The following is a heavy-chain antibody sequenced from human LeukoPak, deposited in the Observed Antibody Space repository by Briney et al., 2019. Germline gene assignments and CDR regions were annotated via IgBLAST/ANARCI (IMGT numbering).Heavy chain of an antibody. Sequence: PGGSLRLSCAASGFTFSSYWMSWVRQAPGKGLEWVANIKQDGSEKYYVDSVKGRFTISRDNAKNSLYLQMNSLRAEDTAVYYCASFYCSGGSCSPALVDYWGQGTLVTVSS. CDR1: GFTFSSYW. CDR2: IKQDGSEK. CDR3: ASFYCSGGSCSPALVDY. V-gene: IGHV3-7*01. J-gene: IGHJ4*02. D-gene: IGHD2-15*01.